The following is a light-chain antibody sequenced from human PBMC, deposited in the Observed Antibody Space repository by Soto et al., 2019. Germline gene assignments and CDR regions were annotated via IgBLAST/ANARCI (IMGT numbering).Light chain of an antibody. CDR3: QQFNVYPLT. CDR1: QGIRDF. Sequence: DIQLTQSPSFLSASVGDRVTITCRASQGIRDFLAWYQQKPGQPPKLLIYAASTLQTGVPTRFSRIASGTEFTLIISNLQPADFATYYCQQFNVYPLTFGGGTKVQIK. J-gene: IGKJ4*01. V-gene: IGKV1-9*01. CDR2: AAS.